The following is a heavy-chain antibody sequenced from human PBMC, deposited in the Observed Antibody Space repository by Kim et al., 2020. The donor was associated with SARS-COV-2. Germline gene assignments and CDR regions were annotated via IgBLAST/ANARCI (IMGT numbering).Heavy chain of an antibody. J-gene: IGHJ4*02. D-gene: IGHD3-10*01. V-gene: IGHV4-30-2*04. CDR3: ARTVYGYFDY. Sequence: STYYNPSLKSRVTISVDTSKNQFSLKLSSVTAADTAVYYCARTVYGYFDYWGQGTLVTVSS. CDR2: ST.